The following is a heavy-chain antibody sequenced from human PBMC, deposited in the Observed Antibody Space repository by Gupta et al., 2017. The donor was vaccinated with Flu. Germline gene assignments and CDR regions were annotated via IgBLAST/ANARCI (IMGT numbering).Heavy chain of an antibody. CDR3: AREVQLWPSFDY. CDR2: INPSGGST. D-gene: IGHD5-18*01. J-gene: IGHJ4*02. V-gene: IGHV1-46*01. Sequence: QVQLVQSGAEVKKPGASVKVSCKASGYTFTSYYMHWVRQAPGQGLEWMGIINPSGGSTSYGQKFQGRVTMTRDTSTSTVYMELSSLRSEDTAVYYCAREVQLWPSFDYWGQGTVVTVSS. CDR1: GYTFTSYY.